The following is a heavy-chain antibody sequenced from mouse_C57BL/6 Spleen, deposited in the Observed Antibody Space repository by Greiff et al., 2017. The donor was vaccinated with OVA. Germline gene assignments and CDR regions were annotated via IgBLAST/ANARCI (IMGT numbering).Heavy chain of an antibody. CDR3: ARHEDYDDYYAMYY. Sequence: VKLVESGPGLVAPSQSLSITCTVSGFSLTSYGVHWVRQPPGKGLEWLVVIWSDGSTTYNSALKSRLSISKDNSKSQVFLKMNSLQTDDTAMYYCARHEDYDDYYAMYYWGQGTSVTVSS. J-gene: IGHJ4*01. CDR1: GFSLTSYG. V-gene: IGHV2-6-1*01. CDR2: IWSDGST. D-gene: IGHD2-4*01.